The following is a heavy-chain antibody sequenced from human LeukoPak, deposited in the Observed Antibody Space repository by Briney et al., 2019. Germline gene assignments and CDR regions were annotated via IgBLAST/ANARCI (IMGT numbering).Heavy chain of an antibody. Sequence: ASVKVSCKASGYTFTSYDINWVRQATGQGLEWMGWMNPNSGNTGYAQKFQGRVTMTRNTSISTAYMKLSSLRSEDTAVYYCARGRTRHSSGYYSLGYWGQGTLVTVSS. CDR2: MNPNSGNT. D-gene: IGHD3-22*01. V-gene: IGHV1-8*01. CDR3: ARGRTRHSSGYYSLGY. CDR1: GYTFTSYD. J-gene: IGHJ4*02.